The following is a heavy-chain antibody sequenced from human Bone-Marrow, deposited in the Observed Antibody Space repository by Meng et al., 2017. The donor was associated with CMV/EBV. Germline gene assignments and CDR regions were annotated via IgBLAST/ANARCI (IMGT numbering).Heavy chain of an antibody. V-gene: IGHV1-69*06. CDR1: CTFSSYA. J-gene: IGHJ4*02. D-gene: IGHD3-22*01. CDR3: ARLGAYYYDSSGYWVDY. CDR2: IIPIFGTA. Sequence: CTFSSYAISWVRQAPGQGLEWMGGIIPIFGTANYAQKFQGRVTITADKSTSTAYMELSSLRSEDTAVYYCARLGAYYYDSSGYWVDYWGQGTLVTVSS.